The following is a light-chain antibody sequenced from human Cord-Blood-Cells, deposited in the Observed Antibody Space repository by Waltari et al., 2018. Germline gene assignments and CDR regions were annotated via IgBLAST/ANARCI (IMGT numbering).Light chain of an antibody. V-gene: IGLV3-21*04. CDR2: YDS. CDR3: QVWDSSSDHLYV. Sequence: SYVLTQPPSVSVAPGKTARITCGGNNIGSKSVHWYQQKPGQAPVLVIYYDSDRPSGIPERCSGSNSGNTATLTISRVEAGDEADDYCQVWDSSSDHLYVFGTGTKVTVL. J-gene: IGLJ1*01. CDR1: NIGSKS.